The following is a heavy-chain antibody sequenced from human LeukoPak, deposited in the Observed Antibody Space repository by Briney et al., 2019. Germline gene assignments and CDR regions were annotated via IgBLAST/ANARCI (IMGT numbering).Heavy chain of an antibody. CDR3: ARGVVGATRY. D-gene: IGHD1-26*01. CDR2: INHSGST. V-gene: IGHV4-34*01. J-gene: IGHJ4*02. Sequence: SETLSLTCAIYGGSFSGYYWSWIRQPPGKGLEWIGEINHSGSTNYNPSLKGRVTISVDTSKNQFSLKLSSVTAADTAVYYCARGVVGATRYWGQGTLVTVSS. CDR1: GGSFSGYY.